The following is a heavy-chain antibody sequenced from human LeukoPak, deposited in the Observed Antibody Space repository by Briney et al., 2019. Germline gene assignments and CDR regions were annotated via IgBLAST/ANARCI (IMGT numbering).Heavy chain of an antibody. Sequence: ASVNVSCKASGYTFTSYGISWVRQAPGQGLEWMGWISAYNGNTNYEQKLQGRVTMTTDTSTSTAYMELRSLRSDDTAVYYCARGGSAGSWYGRGAFDIWGQGTMVTVSS. V-gene: IGHV1-18*01. CDR3: ARGGSAGSWYGRGAFDI. J-gene: IGHJ3*02. CDR1: GYTFTSYG. CDR2: ISAYNGNT. D-gene: IGHD6-13*01.